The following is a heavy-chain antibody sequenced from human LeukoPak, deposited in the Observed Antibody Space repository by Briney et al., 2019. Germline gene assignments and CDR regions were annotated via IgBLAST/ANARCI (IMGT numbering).Heavy chain of an antibody. CDR3: AREFGDRNFDY. CDR2: VYDSGST. D-gene: IGHD3-16*01. J-gene: IGHJ4*02. Sequence: SETLSLTCTVSGGSFSSYYWSWIRQPPGKGLEWIGYVYDSGSTNYNPSLKSQVTMSVDTSKNQSSLKLSSVTAADTAVYYCAREFGDRNFDYWGQGTLVTVSS. V-gene: IGHV4-59*01. CDR1: GGSFSSYY.